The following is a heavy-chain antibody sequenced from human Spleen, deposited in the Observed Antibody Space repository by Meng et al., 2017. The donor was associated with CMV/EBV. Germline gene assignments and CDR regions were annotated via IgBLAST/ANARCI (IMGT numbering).Heavy chain of an antibody. CDR3: ATITGYSNYVARFDP. J-gene: IGHJ5*02. V-gene: IGHV1-2*02. CDR2: INPNSGGT. Sequence: SGYTFTGYYGHWVRQAPGQGLEWMGWINPNSGGTNFAQNFQGRVTLTSDTSISTAYMELSSLRSDDTAVYYCATITGYSNYVARFDPWGQGTLVTVSS. CDR1: GYTFTGYY. D-gene: IGHD4-11*01.